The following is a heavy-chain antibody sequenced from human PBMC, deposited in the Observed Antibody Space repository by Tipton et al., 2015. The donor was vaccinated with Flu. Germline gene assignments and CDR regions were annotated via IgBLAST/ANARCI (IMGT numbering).Heavy chain of an antibody. D-gene: IGHD1-26*01. J-gene: IGHJ3*02. Sequence: TLSLTCTVSVGSISSYNWNWIRQPAGKGLEWIGRIYAGGATNYNPSLKSRVSISMDTSSNHFSLKLSSVAAADTAIYYCARDGKSDAFDIWSQGTMVTVSS. V-gene: IGHV4-4*07. CDR1: VGSISSYN. CDR2: IYAGGAT. CDR3: ARDGKSDAFDI.